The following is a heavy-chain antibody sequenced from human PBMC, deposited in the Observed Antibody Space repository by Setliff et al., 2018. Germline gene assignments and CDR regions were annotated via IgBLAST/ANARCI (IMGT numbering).Heavy chain of an antibody. V-gene: IGHV4-39*01. D-gene: IGHD2-15*01. CDR2: ISYSGTP. Sequence: PSETLSLTCTVSDDSFTSSRYYWGWIRQAPGSGLEWIGSISYSGTPYYNASVESRVTISIDTSRNQFSLELRSVTVADTATYYCVRPGGTTVVARHFDYWGSGILVTVS. CDR3: VRPGGTTVVARHFDY. J-gene: IGHJ4*01. CDR1: DDSFTSSRYY.